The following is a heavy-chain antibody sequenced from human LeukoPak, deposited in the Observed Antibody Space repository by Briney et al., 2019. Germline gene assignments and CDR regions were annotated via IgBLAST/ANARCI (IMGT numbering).Heavy chain of an antibody. Sequence: GGSLRLSCAASGFTFSSYSMNWVRQAPGKGLEWVSSISSSSSYIYYADSVKGRFTISRDNAKNSLYLQMNSLRAEDTAVYYCASYGGSDGGFDYWGHGTLVTVSS. CDR2: ISSSSSYI. V-gene: IGHV3-21*01. CDR1: GFTFSSYS. D-gene: IGHD1-26*01. J-gene: IGHJ4*01. CDR3: ASYGGSDGGFDY.